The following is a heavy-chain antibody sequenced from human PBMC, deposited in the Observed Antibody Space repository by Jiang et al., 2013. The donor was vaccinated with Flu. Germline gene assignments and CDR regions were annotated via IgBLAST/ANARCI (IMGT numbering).Heavy chain of an antibody. CDR1: GFTFSSYG. CDR3: AKIGETATTTGYFHY. V-gene: IGHV3-30*18. Sequence: VQLVESGGGVVQPGRSLRLSCAASGFTFSSYGMHWVRQAPGKGLEWVSIISYDGSNKYYADSVKGRFTISRDNSKNTLYLQMNSLRAEDTAVYYCAKIGETATTTGYFHYWGQGSLVTVSS. CDR2: ISYDGSNK. D-gene: IGHD5-24*01. J-gene: IGHJ4*02.